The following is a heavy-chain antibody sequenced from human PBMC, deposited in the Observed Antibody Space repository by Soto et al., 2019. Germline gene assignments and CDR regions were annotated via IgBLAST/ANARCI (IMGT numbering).Heavy chain of an antibody. Sequence: QITLKESGPTLVKPTQTLTLTCTFSGFSLSTSGVGVGWIRQPPGKALEWLALIYWDDDKRYSPSLKSRLTITKDTSKNQVVLTMTNMDPVDTATYYCEHRRVYGSGGLVAFEPWGQGTLVTVSS. D-gene: IGHD3-10*01. V-gene: IGHV2-5*02. CDR2: IYWDDDK. CDR1: GFSLSTSGVG. J-gene: IGHJ5*02. CDR3: EHRRVYGSGGLVAFEP.